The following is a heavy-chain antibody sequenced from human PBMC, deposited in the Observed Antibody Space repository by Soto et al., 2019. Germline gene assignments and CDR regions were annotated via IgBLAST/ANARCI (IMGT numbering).Heavy chain of an antibody. V-gene: IGHV1-69*12. D-gene: IGHD3-22*01. CDR2: IIPIFGTA. CDR3: ARDYYGSSGYSHHGMDV. Sequence: QVQLVQSGAEVKKPGSSVKVSCKASGGTFSSYAISWVRQAPGQGLEWMGGIIPIFGTANYAQKFQGRVTITADESTSTANMELSRRKSDDTAVYYCARDYYGSSGYSHHGMDVWGQGTTVTVSS. J-gene: IGHJ6*02. CDR1: GGTFSSYA.